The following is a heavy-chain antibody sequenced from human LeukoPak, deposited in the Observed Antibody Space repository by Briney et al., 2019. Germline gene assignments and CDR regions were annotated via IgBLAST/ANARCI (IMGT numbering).Heavy chain of an antibody. CDR1: GASFTGYY. CDR3: ARLLPLQGGDV. Sequence: SETLSLTCAVYGASFTGYYWSWFRQPPGKGLEWIGKINHSGGTNYNPSLKSRVTISLDTSNNQFSLKLNSVTAADTAVYYCARLLPLQGGDVWGQGTTVTVSS. CDR2: INHSGGT. D-gene: IGHD2-15*01. J-gene: IGHJ6*02. V-gene: IGHV4-34*01.